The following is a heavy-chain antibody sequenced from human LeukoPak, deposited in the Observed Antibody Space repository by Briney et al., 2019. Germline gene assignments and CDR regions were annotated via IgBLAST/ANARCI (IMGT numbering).Heavy chain of an antibody. Sequence: VASVKLSCKASGGTFSSYAISWVRQAPGQGLEWMGGIIPIFGTANYAQKFQGRVTITADESTSTAYMELSSLRSEDTAVYYCARVGRWEPGAYWGQGTLVTVSS. CDR2: IIPIFGTA. CDR3: ARVGRWEPGAY. CDR1: GGTFSSYA. D-gene: IGHD1-26*01. V-gene: IGHV1-69*13. J-gene: IGHJ4*02.